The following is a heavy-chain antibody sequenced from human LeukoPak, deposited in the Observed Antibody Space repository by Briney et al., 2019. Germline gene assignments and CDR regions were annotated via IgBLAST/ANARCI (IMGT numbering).Heavy chain of an antibody. CDR1: GFTFSNFA. J-gene: IGHJ5*02. CDR2: ITGDYAT. CDR3: AKGAASGLVDWFDP. Sequence: GGSLRLSCAASGFTFSNFAMMWVRQAPGKGLEWVSSITGDYATYSADPAKGRFTTSRDNSKNIVYLQMDSLRDDDTAVYYFAKGAASGLVDWFDPWGQGTLVTVSS. D-gene: IGHD3-22*01. V-gene: IGHV3-23*01.